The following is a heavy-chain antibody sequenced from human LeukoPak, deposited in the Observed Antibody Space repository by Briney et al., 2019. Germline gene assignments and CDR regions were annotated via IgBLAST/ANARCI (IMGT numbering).Heavy chain of an antibody. V-gene: IGHV3-53*01. D-gene: IGHD6-6*01. CDR3: ARDLDPSSSPFPYYFDY. CDR1: GFTVSSNY. J-gene: IGHJ4*02. CDR2: INGSGGST. Sequence: GGSLRLSCAASGFTVSSNYMSWVRQAPGKGLEWVSDINGSGGSTYYADSVKGRFTISRDNSKNTLYLQMNSLRAEDTAVYYCARDLDPSSSPFPYYFDYWGQGTLVTVSS.